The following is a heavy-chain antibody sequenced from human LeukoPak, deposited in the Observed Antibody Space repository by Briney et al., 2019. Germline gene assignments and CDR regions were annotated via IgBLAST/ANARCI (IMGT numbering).Heavy chain of an antibody. Sequence: GESLKISCKGSGYSSSTYWIGWVRQMPGKGLEWMGIVYPGDSNTRYSPSFQGQVTISADKSISIAYLQWSSLKASDTAMYYCARHGRGSTLGNWFDPWGQGTLVTVSS. CDR3: ARHGRGSTLGNWFDP. CDR1: GYSSSTYW. CDR2: VYPGDSNT. J-gene: IGHJ5*02. D-gene: IGHD7-27*01. V-gene: IGHV5-51*01.